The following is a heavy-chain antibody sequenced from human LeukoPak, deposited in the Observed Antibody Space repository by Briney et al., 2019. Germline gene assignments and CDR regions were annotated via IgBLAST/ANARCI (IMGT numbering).Heavy chain of an antibody. CDR2: ISAYNGNT. CDR1: GYTFTSYG. J-gene: IGHJ4*02. D-gene: IGHD2-2*01. V-gene: IGHV1-18*01. Sequence: GASVKVSCKASGYTFTSYGISWVRLAPGQGLEWMGWISAYNGNTDYAQKLQGRVTMTTDTSTSTAYMELRSLRSDDTAVYYCARGQVYCSSTSCGYFDYWGQGTLVTVSS. CDR3: ARGQVYCSSTSCGYFDY.